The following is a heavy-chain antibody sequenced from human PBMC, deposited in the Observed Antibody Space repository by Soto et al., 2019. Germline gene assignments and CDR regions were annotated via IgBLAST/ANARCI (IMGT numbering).Heavy chain of an antibody. CDR1: GFTFRNHA. J-gene: IGHJ6*02. D-gene: IGHD2-15*01. V-gene: IGHV3-30-3*01. CDR2: IAYDGSNA. CDR3: ARGDREDILVVVGARPGELGIDI. Sequence: QVQLVESGGGVVQPGGSLRLSCAASGFTFRNHAMHWVRQAPGKGLECLAVIAYDGSNAFYRASVKGRFTISRDNSKNTLYLHMSNLRSEDTGVYYCARGDREDILVVVGARPGELGIDIWGQGITVTVSS.